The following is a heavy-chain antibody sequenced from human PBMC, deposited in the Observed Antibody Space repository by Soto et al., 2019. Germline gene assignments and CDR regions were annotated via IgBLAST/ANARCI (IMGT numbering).Heavy chain of an antibody. CDR3: ARDKYYDFWSGYPVNWFDP. V-gene: IGHV1-18*04. D-gene: IGHD3-3*01. CDR2: ISAYNGNT. Sequence: ASVKVSCKASGYTFTSYGISWVRQAPGQGLDWMGWISAYNGNTNYAQKLQGRVTMTTDTSTSTAYMELRSLRSDDTAVYYCARDKYYDFWSGYPVNWFDPWGQGTLVTVSS. CDR1: GYTFTSYG. J-gene: IGHJ5*02.